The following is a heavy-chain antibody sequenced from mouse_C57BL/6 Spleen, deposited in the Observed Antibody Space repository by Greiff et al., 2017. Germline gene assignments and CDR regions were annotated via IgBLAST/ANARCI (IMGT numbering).Heavy chain of an antibody. J-gene: IGHJ2*01. CDR2: IDPSDSET. Sequence: QVQLKQPGAELVRPGSSVKLSCKASGYTFTSYWMHWVKQRPIQGLEWIGNIDPSDSETHYNQKFKDKATLTVDKSSSTAYMQLSSLTSEDSAVYYCARGIYYDSYYFDYWGQGTTLTVSS. CDR1: GYTFTSYW. D-gene: IGHD2-4*01. CDR3: ARGIYYDSYYFDY. V-gene: IGHV1-52*01.